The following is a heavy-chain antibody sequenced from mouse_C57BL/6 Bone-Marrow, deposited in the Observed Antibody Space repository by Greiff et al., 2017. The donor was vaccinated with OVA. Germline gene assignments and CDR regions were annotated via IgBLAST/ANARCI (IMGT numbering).Heavy chain of an antibody. V-gene: IGHV14-3*01. CDR1: GFTFTNTY. J-gene: IGHJ2*01. CDR2: LYPATGHT. Sequence: EVMLVESVAELVRPGASVKLSCTASGFTFTNTYMHWVKQRPGQGLEWIGRLYPATGHTKSDPKFQGQATLTADPSSSTAYLQLSRLTSEETAIYYRAPYVGYFDDWGKGTTLTVSS. CDR3: APYVGYFDD. D-gene: IGHD6-5*01.